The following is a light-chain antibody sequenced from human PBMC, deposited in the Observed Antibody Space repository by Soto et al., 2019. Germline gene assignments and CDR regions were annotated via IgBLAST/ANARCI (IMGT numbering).Light chain of an antibody. CDR3: YSYTTSSTYV. CDR1: SSDVGGYNY. Sequence: QSALTQPASVSGSPGQSITISCSGTSSDVGGYNYVSWYQQHPGKAPQVMIYDVSNRPSGVSNRFSGSKSGNTASLTISGLQAEDEADYCCYSYTTSSTYVFGTGTKLTVL. V-gene: IGLV2-14*01. J-gene: IGLJ1*01. CDR2: DVS.